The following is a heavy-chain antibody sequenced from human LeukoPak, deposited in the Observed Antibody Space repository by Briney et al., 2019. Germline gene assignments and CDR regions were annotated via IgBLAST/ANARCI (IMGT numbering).Heavy chain of an antibody. CDR2: IYPGDSDT. D-gene: IGHD6-19*01. Sequence: GESLQISCKGSGYTFTTYWISWVRQMPGKGPGWMGIIYPGDSDTRNRPPFQGQVTISVDKSISTAYLQWSSLKASDTAMYYCARTRVAGTSGAFDIWGQGTMVTVSS. CDR1: GYTFTTYW. J-gene: IGHJ3*02. CDR3: ARTRVAGTSGAFDI. V-gene: IGHV5-51*01.